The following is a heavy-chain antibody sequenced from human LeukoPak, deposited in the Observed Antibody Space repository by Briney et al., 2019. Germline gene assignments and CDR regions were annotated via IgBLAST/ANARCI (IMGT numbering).Heavy chain of an antibody. Sequence: ASVTVSCKASGYTFTSYDINWVRQATGQGLEWMGWMNPNSGNTGYAQKFQGRVTMTRNTSISTAYMELSRLRSDDTAVYYCAIVHFAGSLLDYWGQGTLVTVSS. J-gene: IGHJ4*02. CDR1: GYTFTSYD. V-gene: IGHV1-8*01. CDR3: AIVHFAGSLLDY. CDR2: MNPNSGNT. D-gene: IGHD2-8*01.